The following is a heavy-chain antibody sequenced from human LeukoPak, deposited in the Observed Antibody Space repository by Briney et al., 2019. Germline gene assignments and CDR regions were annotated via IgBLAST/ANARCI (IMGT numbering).Heavy chain of an antibody. D-gene: IGHD4-17*01. J-gene: IGHJ5*02. CDR2: IYYSGST. V-gene: IGHV4-31*03. CDR3: ARTTRTTVTTKGEMYWFDP. CDR1: GGSISSGGYC. Sequence: PSQTLSLTCTVSGGSISSGGYCWSWIRQHPGKGLEWIGYIYYSGSTYYNPSLKSRVTISVDTSKNQFSLKLSSVTAADTAVYYCARTTRTTVTTKGEMYWFDPWGQGTLVTVSS.